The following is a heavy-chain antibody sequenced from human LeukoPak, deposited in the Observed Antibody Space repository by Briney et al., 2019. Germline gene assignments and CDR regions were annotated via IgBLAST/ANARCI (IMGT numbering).Heavy chain of an antibody. V-gene: IGHV3-7*01. D-gene: IGHD1-14*01. CDR2: IKQDGNEK. CDR1: GITFSTYW. CDR3: AAGNTFDI. J-gene: IGHJ3*02. Sequence: GGSLRLSCAASGITFSTYWMSWVRQAPGKGLEWVANIKQDGNEKNYVGSVKGRFTISRDNAKNSLYLQMNSLRAEDTAVYYCAAGNTFDIWGQGTMVTVSS.